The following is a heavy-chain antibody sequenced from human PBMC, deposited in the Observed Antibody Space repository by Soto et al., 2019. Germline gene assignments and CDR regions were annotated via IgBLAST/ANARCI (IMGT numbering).Heavy chain of an antibody. CDR2: INAGNGNT. D-gene: IGHD3-22*01. V-gene: IGHV1-3*05. Sequence: QVQLVQSGAEEKKPGASVKVSCKASGYTFTSYAMHWVRQAPGQRLEWMGWINAGNGNTKYSQKFQGRVTITRDTSASTAYMELSSLRSEDTAVYYCAKSSSGYYPLDYWGQGTLVTVSS. CDR3: AKSSSGYYPLDY. J-gene: IGHJ4*02. CDR1: GYTFTSYA.